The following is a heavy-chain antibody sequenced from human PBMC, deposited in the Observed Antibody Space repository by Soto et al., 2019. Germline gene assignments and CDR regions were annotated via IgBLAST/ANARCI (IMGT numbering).Heavy chain of an antibody. CDR1: GGSVNSSNW. Sequence: QVQLQESGPGLVKPSGTLSLTCAVSGGSVNSSNWWTWVRQPPGKGLEWIGEIYHSGSTNYNPSLKSRVTISVDKSKNQFSLKLSSVTAADTAVYYCARDGSAARAPGYYYYGLDVWGQGTTVTVSS. CDR3: ARDGSAARAPGYYYYGLDV. J-gene: IGHJ6*02. CDR2: IYHSGST. V-gene: IGHV4-4*02. D-gene: IGHD6-6*01.